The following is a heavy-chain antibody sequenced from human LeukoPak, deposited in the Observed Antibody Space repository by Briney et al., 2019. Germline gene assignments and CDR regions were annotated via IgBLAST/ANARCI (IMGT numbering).Heavy chain of an antibody. CDR2: IKDDGSEK. CDR3: AKAPVTSCRGAFCYPFDY. CDR1: GFTFRSYW. D-gene: IGHD2-15*01. Sequence: GGSLRLSCAASGFTFRSYWMSWVRQAPGKGLEWVASIKDDGSEKYCVDSVKGRFTISRDNAKNSLYLQMSSLRAEDAAVYYCAKAPVTSCRGAFCYPFDYWGQGTLVTVSS. V-gene: IGHV3-7*03. J-gene: IGHJ4*02.